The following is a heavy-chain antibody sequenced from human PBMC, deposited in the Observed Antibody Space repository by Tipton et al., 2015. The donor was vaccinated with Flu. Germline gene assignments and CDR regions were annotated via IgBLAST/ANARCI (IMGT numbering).Heavy chain of an antibody. Sequence: TLSLTCTVSGGSISSYYWSWIRQPAGKGLEWIGRIYTSGSTNYNPSLKSRVTMSVDTSKNQFSLKLSSVTAADTAVYYCARDRVLGYSYGSGFDYWGQGTLVTVSS. CDR1: GGSISSYY. CDR2: IYTSGST. V-gene: IGHV4-4*07. J-gene: IGHJ4*02. CDR3: ARDRVLGYSYGSGFDY. D-gene: IGHD5-18*01.